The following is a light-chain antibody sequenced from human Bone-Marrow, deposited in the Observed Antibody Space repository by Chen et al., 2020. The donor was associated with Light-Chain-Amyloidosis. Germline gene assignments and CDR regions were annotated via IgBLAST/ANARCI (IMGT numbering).Light chain of an antibody. CDR2: QDD. V-gene: IGLV3-1*01. Sequence: SYELTQAPSVSVSPGQTAMITCSGNQLGDKFVFWYQQRPAQSPVVVIYQDDKRPSGIPERFSGSNSGNTATLTIGGTQTVDEGDYYCQTWDRNTVVFGGGTRLTVL. CDR1: QLGDKF. J-gene: IGLJ2*01. CDR3: QTWDRNTVV.